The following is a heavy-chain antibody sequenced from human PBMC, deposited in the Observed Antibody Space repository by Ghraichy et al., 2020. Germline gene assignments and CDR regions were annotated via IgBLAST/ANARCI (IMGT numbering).Heavy chain of an antibody. D-gene: IGHD1-26*01. CDR1: GGSISSGGYY. V-gene: IGHV4-31*03. J-gene: IGHJ6*03. Sequence: SQTLSLTCTVSGGSISSGGYYWSWIRQHPGKGLEWIGYIYYSGSTYYNPSLKSRVTISVDTSKNQFSLKLSSVTAADTAVYYCARFKANYYYYMDVWGKGTTVTVSS. CDR2: IYYSGST. CDR3: ARFKANYYYYMDV.